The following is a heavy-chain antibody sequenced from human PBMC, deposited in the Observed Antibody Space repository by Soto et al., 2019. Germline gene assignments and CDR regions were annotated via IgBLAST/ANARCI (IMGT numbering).Heavy chain of an antibody. D-gene: IGHD2-2*01. V-gene: IGHV3-30*09. CDR3: ARARLDTPALDY. J-gene: IGHJ4*02. CDR1: GFTFSPYA. CDR2: ISYDGNNK. Sequence: QVQLVESGGGVVQPGRSLRLSCAASGFTFSPYAMHWVRQAPGKGLEWVAVISYDGNNKNYADSVKSRLAISRDNSRNTLYLQMNSLRAEDTAVYYCARARLDTPALDYWGQGTLVTVSS.